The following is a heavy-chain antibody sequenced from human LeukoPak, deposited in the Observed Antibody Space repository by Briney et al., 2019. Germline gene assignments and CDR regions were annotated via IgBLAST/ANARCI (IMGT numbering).Heavy chain of an antibody. CDR2: IIPIFGTA. CDR3: ARVATWDSSSWYD. CDR1: GGTFSSYA. D-gene: IGHD6-13*01. J-gene: IGHJ4*02. Sequence: SVKVSCKASGGTFSSYAISWVRQAPGQGLEWMGGIIPIFGTANYAQKFQGRVTITADESTSTAYMELSSLGSEDTAVYYCARVATWDSSSWYDWGQGTLVTVSS. V-gene: IGHV1-69*13.